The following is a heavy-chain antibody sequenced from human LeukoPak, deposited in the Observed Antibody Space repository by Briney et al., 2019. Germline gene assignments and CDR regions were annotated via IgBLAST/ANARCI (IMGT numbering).Heavy chain of an antibody. CDR1: GASVSSGSNY. D-gene: IGHD3-10*01. Sequence: SETLSLTCSVSGASVSSGSNYWSWIRQPPGKGLEWIGYVYYSGSTNYNPSLKSRVTISLVTYKNQFSLRLSSGTAADTAVYYCASRHGDSGSSNCWGQGTLVTVSS. CDR3: ASRHGDSGSSNC. V-gene: IGHV4-61*01. CDR2: VYYSGST. J-gene: IGHJ4*02.